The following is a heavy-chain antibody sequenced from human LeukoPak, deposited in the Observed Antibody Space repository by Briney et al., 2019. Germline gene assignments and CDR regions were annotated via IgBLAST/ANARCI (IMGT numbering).Heavy chain of an antibody. CDR3: ARDKIVRAAHDAFDI. J-gene: IGHJ3*02. Sequence: SETLSLTCTVSGGSITSSTYYWGWIRQPPGKGLEWIGSIYYTGSTYYNPSLKSRVTISIDTSKNQFSLNLTTVTAADTAVYFCARDKIVRAAHDAFDIWGQGTMVTVSS. D-gene: IGHD3-10*01. V-gene: IGHV4-39*07. CDR2: IYYTGST. CDR1: GGSITSSTYY.